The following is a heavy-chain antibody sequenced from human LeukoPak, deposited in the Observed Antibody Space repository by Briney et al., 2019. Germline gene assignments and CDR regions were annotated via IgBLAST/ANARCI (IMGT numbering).Heavy chain of an antibody. CDR2: IIPISGTA. V-gene: IGHV1-69*13. D-gene: IGHD1-7*01. CDR3: AKEGGTGTRFDY. J-gene: IGHJ4*02. CDR1: GGTFSSYA. Sequence: SVKVSCKASGGTFSSYAISWVRQAPGQGLEWMGGIIPISGTANYAQKFQGRVTITADESTSTAYMELSSLRAEDTAVYYCAKEGGTGTRFDYWGQGTLVTVSS.